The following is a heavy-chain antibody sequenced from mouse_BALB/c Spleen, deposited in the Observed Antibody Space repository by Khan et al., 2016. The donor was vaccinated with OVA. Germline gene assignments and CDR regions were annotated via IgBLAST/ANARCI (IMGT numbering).Heavy chain of an antibody. V-gene: IGHV1-18*01. J-gene: IGHJ3*01. CDR1: GYSFPDYT. CDR3: ARSGYGGFAY. D-gene: IGHD1-2*01. Sequence: EVQLQQSGPELVKPGDSMKISCKASGYSFPDYTLNWVKQSHGKTLEWIGLINPYNGVSNYNQKFKGKATFTVDKSSSTAYMELLSLTSEDSAVYYGARSGYGGFAYWGQGTLVTVSA. CDR2: INPYNGVS.